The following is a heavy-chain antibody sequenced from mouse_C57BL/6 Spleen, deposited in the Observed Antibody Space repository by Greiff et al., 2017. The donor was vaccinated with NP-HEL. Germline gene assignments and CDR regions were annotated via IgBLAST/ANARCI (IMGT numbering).Heavy chain of an antibody. CDR1: GYTFTDYE. CDR2: IDPETGGT. Sequence: QVQLKESGAELVRPGASVTLSCKASGYTFTDYEMHWVKQTPVHGLEWIGAIDPETGGTAYNQKFKGKAILTADKSSSTAYMELRSLTSEDSAVYYCTRWRFPYAMDYWGQGTSVTVSS. CDR3: TRWRFPYAMDY. V-gene: IGHV1-15*01. J-gene: IGHJ4*01.